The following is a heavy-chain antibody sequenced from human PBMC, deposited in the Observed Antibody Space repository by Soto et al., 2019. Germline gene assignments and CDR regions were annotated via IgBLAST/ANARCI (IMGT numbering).Heavy chain of an antibody. D-gene: IGHD1-20*01. Sequence: PPETLSLTCTVSSESNSVPNVFWGWVRQPPGKGLEWIGNVDYSGTAYFSPSLAARVTFHVDTSKNQFSLTLYSVTAADTAVYYCARITGRHLDYWGQGILVTVS. V-gene: IGHV4-39*01. CDR2: VDYSGTA. CDR1: SESNSVPNVF. CDR3: ARITGRHLDY. J-gene: IGHJ4*02.